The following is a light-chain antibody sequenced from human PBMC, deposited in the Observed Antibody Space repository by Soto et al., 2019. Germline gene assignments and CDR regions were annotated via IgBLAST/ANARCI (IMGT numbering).Light chain of an antibody. J-gene: IGLJ1*01. CDR1: SSNIGAGYD. CDR3: QSYDSSLSALYV. CDR2: GNS. V-gene: IGLV1-40*01. Sequence: QSALTQPPSVSGAPGQRVTISCTGSSSNIGAGYDVHWYQQLPGTAPKLLIYGNSNRPSGVPDRFSGSKSGTSASLAITGLQAEDEADYYCQSYDSSLSALYVFGIGTKVTVL.